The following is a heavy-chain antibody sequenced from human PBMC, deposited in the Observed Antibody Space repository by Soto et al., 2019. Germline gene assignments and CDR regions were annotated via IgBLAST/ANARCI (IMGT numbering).Heavy chain of an antibody. Sequence: SETLSLTCTVSGGSISSGDYYWSWIRQPPGKGLEWIGYIYYSGSTYYNPSLKSRVTISVDTSKNQFSLKLSSVTAAETAVYYCDREYPMNTVTWNYFDYWGQATLVTVSS. CDR3: DREYPMNTVTWNYFDY. CDR2: IYYSGST. D-gene: IGHD4-17*01. J-gene: IGHJ4*02. CDR1: GGSISSGDYY. V-gene: IGHV4-30-4*01.